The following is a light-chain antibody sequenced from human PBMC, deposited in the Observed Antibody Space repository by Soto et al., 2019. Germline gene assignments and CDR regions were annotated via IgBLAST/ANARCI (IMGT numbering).Light chain of an antibody. CDR2: AAS. Sequence: DIQMTQSPSSLSSSLGDRVTITCRASQGIGVYLAWFQQKPGNVPKLLIYAASTLQSGVPSRFSGSGSGTDFTLTISSLHPEDFATYYCQKYNSAPLTFGGGTKVDIK. V-gene: IGKV1-27*01. CDR3: QKYNSAPLT. CDR1: QGIGVY. J-gene: IGKJ4*01.